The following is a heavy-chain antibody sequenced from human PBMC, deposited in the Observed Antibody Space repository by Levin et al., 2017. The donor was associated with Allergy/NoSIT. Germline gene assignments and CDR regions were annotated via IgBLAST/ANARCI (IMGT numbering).Heavy chain of an antibody. D-gene: IGHD2-15*01. CDR3: ATYGLASAATDY. J-gene: IGHJ4*02. CDR1: GFTVNKYW. CDR2: INQDGNEK. V-gene: IGHV3-7*01. Sequence: QAGGSLRLSCAASGFTVNKYWMSWVRQAPGKGLEWVANINQDGNEKYYVDSVKGRFTISRDNEKSSLDLQLNSLRAEDTAVYYCATYGLASAATDYWGQGTLVTVSS.